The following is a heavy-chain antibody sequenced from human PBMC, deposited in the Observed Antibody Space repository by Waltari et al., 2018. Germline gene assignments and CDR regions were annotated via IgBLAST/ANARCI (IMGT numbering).Heavy chain of an antibody. CDR2: ISYDGSNK. D-gene: IGHD6-19*01. CDR1: GFTFSRYA. CDR3: ARDRRWLVISDAFDI. V-gene: IGHV3-30-3*01. Sequence: QVQLVESGGGVVQPGRSLRLSCAASGFTFSRYAMPWVRHAPGKGLEWVAVISYDGSNKYYADSVKGRFTISRDNSKNTLYLQMNSLRAEDTAVYYCARDRRWLVISDAFDIWGQGTMVTVSS. J-gene: IGHJ3*02.